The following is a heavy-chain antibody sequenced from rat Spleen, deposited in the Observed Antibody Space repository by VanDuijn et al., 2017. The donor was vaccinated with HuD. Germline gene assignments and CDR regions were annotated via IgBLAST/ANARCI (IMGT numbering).Heavy chain of an antibody. J-gene: IGHJ2*01. D-gene: IGHD1-11*01. Sequence: EVQLVESGGGLVQPGRSLKLSCAASVFIFSRSAMAWVRQAPTKGLEWVATISYDGSSTYYRDSVKGRYTISRDNAKSTLYLKMDSLRSEDTATYYCVRRGDKTWDYWGQGVMVTVSS. CDR3: VRRGDKTWDY. CDR1: VFIFSRSA. CDR2: ISYDGSST. V-gene: IGHV5-29*01.